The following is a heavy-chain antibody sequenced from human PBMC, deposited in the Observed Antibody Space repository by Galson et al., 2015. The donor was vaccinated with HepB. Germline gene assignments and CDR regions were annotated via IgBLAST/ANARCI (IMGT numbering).Heavy chain of an antibody. D-gene: IGHD6-19*01. Sequence: SVKVSCKASGYTFTSYYMHWVRQAPGQGLEWMGIINPSGGSTSYAQKFQGRVTMTRDTSTSTVYMELSSLRSEDTAVYYCARDPGAVAGTATGHIPHGDDYWGQGTLVTVSS. CDR2: INPSGGST. V-gene: IGHV1-46*01. CDR1: GYTFTSYY. J-gene: IGHJ4*02. CDR3: ARDPGAVAGTATGHIPHGDDY.